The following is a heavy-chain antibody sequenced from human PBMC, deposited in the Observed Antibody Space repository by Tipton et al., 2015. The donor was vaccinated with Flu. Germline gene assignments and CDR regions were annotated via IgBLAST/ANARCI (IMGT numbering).Heavy chain of an antibody. Sequence: GEALGSNYFWGWIRQPPGKGLEWIGHVHHSGSASYNPSLKSRVTISVDSSKNQFSLRLSSVTAADTAVYYCARPRRDGYNFWFDPWGQGTLVTVPS. D-gene: IGHD5-24*01. CDR3: ARPRRDGYNFWFDP. J-gene: IGHJ5*02. V-gene: IGHV4-38-2*01. CDR2: VHHSGSA. CDR1: GEALGSNYF.